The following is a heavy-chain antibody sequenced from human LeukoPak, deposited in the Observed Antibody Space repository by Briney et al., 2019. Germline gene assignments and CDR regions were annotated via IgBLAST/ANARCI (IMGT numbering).Heavy chain of an antibody. J-gene: IGHJ4*02. CDR3: ASSRSYGFFDY. D-gene: IGHD5-18*01. V-gene: IGHV3-53*01. CDR1: GFTFSSCS. Sequence: PGGSLRLSCAVSGFTFSSCSMNWVRQAPGKGLEWVSVIYSAGSTYYADSVKGRFTISRDNSKNTLYLQVNTLRADDTAVYYCASSRSYGFFDYWGQGTLVTVSS. CDR2: IYSAGST.